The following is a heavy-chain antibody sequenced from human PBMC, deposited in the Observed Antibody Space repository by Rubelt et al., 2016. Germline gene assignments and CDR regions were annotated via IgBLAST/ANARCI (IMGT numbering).Heavy chain of an antibody. J-gene: IGHJ4*02. D-gene: IGHD4-17*01. V-gene: IGHV4-59*01. Sequence: QVQLQESGPGLVKPSETLSLTCTVSGGSISNYYWSWIRQPPGKGLEWIGYIFYSGSTNYNPSLKSRVTISVDTSRNQFPLRLGSVTATDSAVYYCERESTTTVTNGPFDYWGQGTLVTVSS. CDR3: ERESTTTVTNGPFDY. CDR2: IFYSGST. CDR1: GGSISNYY.